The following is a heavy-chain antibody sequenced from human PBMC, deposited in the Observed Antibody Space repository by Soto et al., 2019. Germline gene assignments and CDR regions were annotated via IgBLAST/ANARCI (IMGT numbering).Heavy chain of an antibody. D-gene: IGHD2-15*01. CDR3: ARCSLVVIPVPGFDP. Sequence: PSETLSLTCTVSGGSISSGGYYWSWIRQHPGRGLEWIGYIYYNGNTYYNPSLKSRVTVSVDTSKNQFSLNVRSVTAADTAVYYCARCSLVVIPVPGFDPWGQGTLVTVPS. CDR1: GGSISSGGYY. J-gene: IGHJ5*02. V-gene: IGHV4-31*03. CDR2: IYYNGNT.